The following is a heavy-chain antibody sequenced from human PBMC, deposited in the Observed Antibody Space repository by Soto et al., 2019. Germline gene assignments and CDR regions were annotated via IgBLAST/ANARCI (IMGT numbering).Heavy chain of an antibody. D-gene: IGHD1-7*01. J-gene: IGHJ6*03. V-gene: IGHV3-15*01. Sequence: PGGSLRLSCAASGFAFSNAWMSWVRQAPGKGLEWVGRIKSKTDGGTTDYAAPVKGRFTISRDDSKNTLYLQMNSLKTEDTAVYYCTRSFGYNWNYVGYYYYYMDVWGKGTTVTVSS. CDR1: GFAFSNAW. CDR2: IKSKTDGGTT. CDR3: TRSFGYNWNYVGYYYYYMDV.